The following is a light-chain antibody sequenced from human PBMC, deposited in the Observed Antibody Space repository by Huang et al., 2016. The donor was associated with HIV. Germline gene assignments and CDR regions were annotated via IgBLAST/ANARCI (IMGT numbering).Light chain of an antibody. J-gene: IGKJ1*01. Sequence: EIVLTQSPGTLSLSPGERATLSCRASQSVSSSYLGWYQQKPGQAPRLLIYGASNRATGIPDRCSGSGSGTDFTLTISRLEPEDFAVYYCQQYGDSPRTFGQGTKVEIK. CDR3: QQYGDSPRT. V-gene: IGKV3-20*01. CDR2: GAS. CDR1: QSVSSSY.